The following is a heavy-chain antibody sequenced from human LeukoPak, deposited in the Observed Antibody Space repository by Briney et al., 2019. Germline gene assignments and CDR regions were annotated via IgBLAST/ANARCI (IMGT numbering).Heavy chain of an antibody. D-gene: IGHD2-15*01. V-gene: IGHV3-30-3*01. J-gene: IGHJ2*01. CDR1: GFTFSSYA. Sequence: PGGSLRLSCAASGFTFSSYAMHWVRQAPGKGLEWVAVISYDGSNKYYADSVKGRFTISRDRTSLFLQMNSLRAEDTAIYYCAGGQGWHFDLWGRGTLITVSS. CDR2: ISYDGSNK. CDR3: AGGQGWHFDL.